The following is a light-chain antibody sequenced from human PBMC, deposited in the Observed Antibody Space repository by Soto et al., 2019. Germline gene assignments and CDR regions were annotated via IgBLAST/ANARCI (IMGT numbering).Light chain of an antibody. Sequence: QSALTRPASVSGSPGQSITSSCTGTSSDVGGYDYVSWYQQHPGEVPKLIIFEVSSRPAWISNRFSASKSGNTASLTISGLQAEDEADYYCSSYTTSSSYVFGTGTKVTVL. CDR1: SSDVGGYDY. J-gene: IGLJ1*01. CDR3: SSYTTSSSYV. V-gene: IGLV2-14*01. CDR2: EVS.